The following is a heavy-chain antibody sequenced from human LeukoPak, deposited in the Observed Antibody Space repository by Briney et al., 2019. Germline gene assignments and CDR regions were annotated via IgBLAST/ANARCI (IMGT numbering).Heavy chain of an antibody. Sequence: GGSLRLSCAASGFTFSNYSMNWVRQAPGKGLEWVSAISGSGGSTYYADSVKGRFTISRDNSKNTLYLQMNSLRAEDTAVYYCAKVPTVVTPYFDYWGQGTLVTVSS. CDR1: GFTFSNYS. V-gene: IGHV3-23*01. J-gene: IGHJ4*02. D-gene: IGHD4-23*01. CDR3: AKVPTVVTPYFDY. CDR2: ISGSGGST.